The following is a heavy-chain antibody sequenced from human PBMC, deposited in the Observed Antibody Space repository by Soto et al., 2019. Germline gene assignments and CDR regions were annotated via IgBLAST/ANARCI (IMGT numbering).Heavy chain of an antibody. V-gene: IGHV3-15*01. J-gene: IGHJ4*02. CDR1: GFMFSSAW. CDR2: IKSTKDGGAR. Sequence: EVQVVESGGDLVEPGGSLRLSCVTSGFMFSSAWMSWVRQAPGKGLEWVARIKSTKDGGARDYAAPVNGRFSISRDDSKSTVYLQMNSVRVDDTALYYCVEGWNDFWGQGTLVTVSS. D-gene: IGHD1-1*01. CDR3: VEGWNDF.